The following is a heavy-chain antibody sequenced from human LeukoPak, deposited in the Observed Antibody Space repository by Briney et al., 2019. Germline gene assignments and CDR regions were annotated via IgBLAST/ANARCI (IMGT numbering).Heavy chain of an antibody. Sequence: SVKVSCKASGGTFSSYAISWVRQAPGQGLEWMGRIIPIFGTANYAQKFQGRVTITTDESTSTAYMELSSLRPEDTAVYYCASFRDGYNYFDYWGQGTLVTVSS. CDR3: ASFRDGYNYFDY. CDR2: IIPIFGTA. D-gene: IGHD5-24*01. J-gene: IGHJ4*02. V-gene: IGHV1-69*05. CDR1: GGTFSSYA.